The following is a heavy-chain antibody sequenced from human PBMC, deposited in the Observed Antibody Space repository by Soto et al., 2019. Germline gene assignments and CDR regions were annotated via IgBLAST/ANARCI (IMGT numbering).Heavy chain of an antibody. CDR2: IGYSGAT. D-gene: IGHD2-15*01. CDR3: ARGGASSKWFDH. J-gene: IGHJ5*02. CDR1: GGSITSGGSF. V-gene: IGHV4-31*03. Sequence: PSETLSLTCTVSGGSITSGGSFWSWIRQHPGKGPEWIAFIGYSGATSYNPSRASRVTISADTYKSQFSLNLRSVTAADTDVYYCARGGASSKWFDHWGKGTPVTVS.